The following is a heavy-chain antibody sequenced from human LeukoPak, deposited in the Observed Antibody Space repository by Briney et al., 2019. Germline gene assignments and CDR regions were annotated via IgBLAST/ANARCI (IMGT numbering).Heavy chain of an antibody. D-gene: IGHD1-1*01. CDR2: IYTSGST. CDR1: GGSMGGYS. CDR3: ARDSVEGY. J-gene: IGHJ4*02. Sequence: SETLSLXCTVSGGSMGGYSWSWLRQPAGKGLEWIGRIYTSGSTNYNPSLKSRATMSVDTSKNQFSLKLSSVTAADTGVYYCARDSVEGYWGQGTLVTVSS. V-gene: IGHV4-4*07.